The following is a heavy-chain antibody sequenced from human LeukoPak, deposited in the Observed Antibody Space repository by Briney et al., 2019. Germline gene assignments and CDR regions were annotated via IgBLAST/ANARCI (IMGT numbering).Heavy chain of an antibody. J-gene: IGHJ4*02. CDR1: GFSFSNYA. CDR3: ARDYCDRTSCLPGFDY. CDR2: ISGSGGST. D-gene: IGHD2-2*01. Sequence: GGSLRLSCVSSGFSFSNYAMSWVRQAPGKGLEWVSSISGSGGSTHYADSVKGRFTISRDNSKNTLFLQMNSLRAEDAAVYYCARDYCDRTSCLPGFDYWGQGTLVTVSS. V-gene: IGHV3-23*01.